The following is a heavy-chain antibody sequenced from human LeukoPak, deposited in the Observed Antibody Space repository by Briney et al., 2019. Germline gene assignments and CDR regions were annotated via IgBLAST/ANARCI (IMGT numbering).Heavy chain of an antibody. J-gene: IGHJ4*02. CDR3: ASGRSGSSDY. V-gene: IGHV3-48*01. D-gene: IGHD1-26*01. Sequence: RGSLRLSCAASGFTFSSYGMSWVRQAPGKGLEWVSYISSSSSTIYYADSVKGRFTISRDNAKNSLYLQMNSLRAEDTAVYYCASGRSGSSDYWGQGTLVTVSS. CDR1: GFTFSSYG. CDR2: ISSSSSTI.